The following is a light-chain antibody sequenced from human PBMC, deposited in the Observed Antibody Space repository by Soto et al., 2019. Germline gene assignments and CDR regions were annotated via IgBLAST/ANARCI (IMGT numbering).Light chain of an antibody. CDR2: EVS. CDR3: SSNAGSNNLV. Sequence: QSALTQPPSASGSPGQSVTISCTGISSDVGSYIYVSWYQQHPGKAPKLMIYEVSKRPPGVPDRFSGSMSGKTASLTVSGLQAEDEADYYCSSNAGSNNLVFGGGTQLTVL. V-gene: IGLV2-8*01. J-gene: IGLJ2*01. CDR1: SSDVGSYIY.